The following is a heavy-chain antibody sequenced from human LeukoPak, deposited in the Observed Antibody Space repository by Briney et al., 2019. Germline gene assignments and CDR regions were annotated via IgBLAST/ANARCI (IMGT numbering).Heavy chain of an antibody. D-gene: IGHD3-22*01. Sequence: GSSVKVSCKASGGTFSSYAISWVRQAPGQGLEWMGGIIPIFGTANYAQKFQGKVTITTDESTSTAYMELSSLRSEDTAVYYCARGQNYYDSSGRPYYYYYMDVWGKGTTVTVSS. J-gene: IGHJ6*03. CDR2: IIPIFGTA. V-gene: IGHV1-69*05. CDR1: GGTFSSYA. CDR3: ARGQNYYDSSGRPYYYYYMDV.